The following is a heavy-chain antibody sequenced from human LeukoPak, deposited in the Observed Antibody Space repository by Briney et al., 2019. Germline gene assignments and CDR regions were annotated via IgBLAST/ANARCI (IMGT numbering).Heavy chain of an antibody. V-gene: IGHV1-18*01. CDR3: AREGIRIAAAGTIDY. CDR1: GYIFSNYA. D-gene: IGHD6-13*01. J-gene: IGHJ4*02. CDR2: ISTYNGNT. Sequence: GASVKVSCKASGYIFSNYAINWVRQAPGQGLEWMGWISTYNGNTNYAQTLQDRVTMTTDTSTSTAYMELRSLRSDDTAMYYCAREGIRIAAAGTIDYWGQGTPVTVSS.